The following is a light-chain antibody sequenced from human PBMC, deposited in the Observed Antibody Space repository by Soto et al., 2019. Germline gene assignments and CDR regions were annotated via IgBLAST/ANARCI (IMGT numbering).Light chain of an antibody. V-gene: IGKV3-15*01. J-gene: IGKJ4*01. Sequence: EIVMTQSPATLSVSPGERATLSCRASHRVSSYLAWYQQKPGQAPRLLIYATSTRATGIPARFSGSGSGTECTLTISSLQSEDFAVYYCQQYNNWPLAFGGGTKGYIK. CDR2: ATS. CDR1: HRVSSY. CDR3: QQYNNWPLA.